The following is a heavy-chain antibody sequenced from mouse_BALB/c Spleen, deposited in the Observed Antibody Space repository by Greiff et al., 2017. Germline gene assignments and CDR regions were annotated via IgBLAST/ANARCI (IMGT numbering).Heavy chain of an antibody. CDR1: GFSLPSYG. CDR2: IWSDGST. CDR3: ARHYYGYYYAMDY. J-gene: IGHJ4*01. D-gene: IGHD1-2*01. V-gene: IGHV2-6-1*01. Sequence: VMLVESGPGLVAPSQSLSITCTVSGFSLPSYGVHWVRQPPGKGLEWLVVIWSDGSTTYNSALKSRLSISKDNSKSQVFLKMNSLQTDDTAMYYCARHYYGYYYAMDYWGQGTSVTVAS.